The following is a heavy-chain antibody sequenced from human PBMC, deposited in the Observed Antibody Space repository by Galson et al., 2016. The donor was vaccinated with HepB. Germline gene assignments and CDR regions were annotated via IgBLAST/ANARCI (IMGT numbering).Heavy chain of an antibody. V-gene: IGHV1-18*01. CDR3: ARVFAPDGLRPEGSADH. CDR1: GYTFTRYG. D-gene: IGHD2-21*01. CDR2: ISGYNDRT. Sequence: SVKVSCKASGYTFTRYGLYWVRQAPGQGLEWMGWISGYNDRTNYAQKFQGRVTMTTDTFTTTAYMELRSLTSHDAAIYYCARVFAPDGLRPEGSADHWGQGTLVSVSS. J-gene: IGHJ4*02.